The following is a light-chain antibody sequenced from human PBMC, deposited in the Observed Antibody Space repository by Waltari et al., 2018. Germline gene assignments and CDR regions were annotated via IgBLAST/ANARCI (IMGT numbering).Light chain of an antibody. CDR1: QSISDW. V-gene: IGKV1-5*03. Sequence: DIQMTQSPSTLSASVGDRVTITCRASQSISDWLAWYQQKPGKAPKLLIYKASDLESGVPARFSGSGSGTEFTLTLSSLQPDDFATYYCQHYDGFPWTFGQGTEV. CDR2: KAS. CDR3: QHYDGFPWT. J-gene: IGKJ1*01.